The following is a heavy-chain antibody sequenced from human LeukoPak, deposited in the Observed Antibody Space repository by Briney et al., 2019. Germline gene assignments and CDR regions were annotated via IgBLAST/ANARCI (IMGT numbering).Heavy chain of an antibody. CDR2: ISGSGGST. CDR1: GFSFSSYG. J-gene: IGHJ4*02. V-gene: IGHV3-23*01. CDR3: AEGSGTYYSLDN. Sequence: GGSLRLSCAASGFSFSSYGMSWVRQAPGKGLEWVSAISGSGGSTYYADSVKGRFTISRDNSKNTLNLQMNSLRDEDTAVYYCAEGSGTYYSLDNWGQGTLVTVSS. D-gene: IGHD3-10*01.